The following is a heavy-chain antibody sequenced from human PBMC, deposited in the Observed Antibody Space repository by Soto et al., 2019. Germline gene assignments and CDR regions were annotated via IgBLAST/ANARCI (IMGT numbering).Heavy chain of an antibody. CDR1: GYTLTELS. Sequence: ASVKVSCKVSGYTLTELSMHWVRQAPGKGLDWMGGFDPEDGETIYAQKFQGRVTMTEDTSTDTAYMELSSLRSEDTAVYYCATAPVELLWFGSSRGGLDPWGQGTLVTVSS. V-gene: IGHV1-24*01. D-gene: IGHD3-10*01. J-gene: IGHJ5*02. CDR2: FDPEDGET. CDR3: ATAPVELLWFGSSRGGLDP.